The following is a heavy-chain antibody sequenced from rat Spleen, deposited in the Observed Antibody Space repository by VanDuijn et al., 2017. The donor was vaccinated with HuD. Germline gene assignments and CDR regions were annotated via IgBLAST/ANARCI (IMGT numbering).Heavy chain of an antibody. CDR1: GFTFTDYY. D-gene: IGHD5-1*01. CDR2: IRSDGRRN. Sequence: EVQLVESDGGLVQPGRSLKLSCAASGFTFTDYYMAWVRQAPTKGLEWVATIRSDGRRNYYLNSVTGRVTISRDNAKSTLYLQMDSLRSEDTATYYCATVGPDWEFGYWGQGVMVTVSS. V-gene: IGHV5S10*01. J-gene: IGHJ2*01. CDR3: ATVGPDWEFGY.